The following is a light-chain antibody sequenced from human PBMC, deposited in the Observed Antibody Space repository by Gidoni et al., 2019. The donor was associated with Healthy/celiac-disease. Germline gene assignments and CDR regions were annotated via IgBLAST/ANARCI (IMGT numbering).Light chain of an antibody. J-gene: IGLJ2*01. Sequence: QSALTQPASVSGSPGQSITISCTGTSSDVGGYNYVSRYQQHPGKAPKLMIYDVSTRPSGVSNRFSGSKSGNTASLTISGLQAEEEADYYCSSYTSSSTLVVFGGGTKLTVL. CDR1: SSDVGGYNY. V-gene: IGLV2-14*03. CDR2: DVS. CDR3: SSYTSSSTLVV.